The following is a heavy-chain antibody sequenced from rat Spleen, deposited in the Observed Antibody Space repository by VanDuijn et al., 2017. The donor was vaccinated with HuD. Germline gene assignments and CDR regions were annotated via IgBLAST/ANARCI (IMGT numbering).Heavy chain of an antibody. V-gene: IGHV5-29*01. CDR3: ARHSYGSYPLDY. D-gene: IGHD1-3*01. Sequence: EVQLVESGGGLVQPGRSLKLSCAASGFTFSNYGMAWVRQAPTKGLEWVATISYDGSSTYYRDSVKGRFTISRDNAKSTLYLQMDSLRSEDTATYYCARHSYGSYPLDYWGQGVMVTVSS. CDR2: ISYDGSST. J-gene: IGHJ2*01. CDR1: GFTFSNYG.